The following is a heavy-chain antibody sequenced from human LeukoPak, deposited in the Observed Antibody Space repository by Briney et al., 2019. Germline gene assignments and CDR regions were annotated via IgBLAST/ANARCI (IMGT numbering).Heavy chain of an antibody. Sequence: QSGRSLRLSCAASGFTLRSYGMLWVRQAPGKGLEGVAAISYDGCNKYYADSVKGRFTISRDNSKNTLYLQMNSLRAEDTAVYYSAKDRVWYFGGIDVWGQGTTVTVSS. CDR1: GFTLRSYG. V-gene: IGHV3-30*18. CDR2: ISYDGCNK. D-gene: IGHD6-19*01. CDR3: AKDRVWYFGGIDV. J-gene: IGHJ6*02.